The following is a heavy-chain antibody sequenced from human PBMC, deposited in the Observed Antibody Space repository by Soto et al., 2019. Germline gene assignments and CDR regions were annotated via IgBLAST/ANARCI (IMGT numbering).Heavy chain of an antibody. CDR2: IKQDGSEK. J-gene: IGHJ4*02. CDR1: GFTFNNYW. Sequence: GSLRLSCAASGFTFNNYWMSWVRRAPGKGLEWVANIKQDGSEKNYVDSVKGRFTISRDNTKNSIYLQMNSLRAEDTAVYYCARDWVAKYWGQGALVTVSS. D-gene: IGHD3-16*01. V-gene: IGHV3-7*03. CDR3: ARDWVAKY.